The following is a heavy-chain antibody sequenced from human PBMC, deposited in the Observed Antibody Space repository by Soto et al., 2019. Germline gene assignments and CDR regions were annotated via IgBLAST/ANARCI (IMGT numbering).Heavy chain of an antibody. J-gene: IGHJ6*02. Sequence: GGSLRLSCAASGFTFSSYDMHWVRQATGKGLEWVSAIGTAGDTYYPGSVKGRFTISRENAKNSLYLQMNSLRAGDTAVYYCARDRATRYYDILTGPNHYYYGMDVWGQGTTVIVSS. V-gene: IGHV3-13*04. CDR3: ARDRATRYYDILTGPNHYYYGMDV. D-gene: IGHD3-9*01. CDR2: IGTAGDT. CDR1: GFTFSSYD.